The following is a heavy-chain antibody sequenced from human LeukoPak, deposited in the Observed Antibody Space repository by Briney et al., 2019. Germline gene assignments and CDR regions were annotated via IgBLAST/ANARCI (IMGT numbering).Heavy chain of an antibody. Sequence: GGSLRLSCAAPGFTFSSYAMSWVRQAPGKGLEWVSTISGSGGTTYYAEFVKGRFTISRDNSKNTLYLQMNSLRAEDTAVYYCAKGDSSGYYPDFDYWGQGTLVTVSS. CDR3: AKGDSSGYYPDFDY. J-gene: IGHJ4*02. CDR2: ISGSGGTT. V-gene: IGHV3-23*01. CDR1: GFTFSSYA. D-gene: IGHD3-22*01.